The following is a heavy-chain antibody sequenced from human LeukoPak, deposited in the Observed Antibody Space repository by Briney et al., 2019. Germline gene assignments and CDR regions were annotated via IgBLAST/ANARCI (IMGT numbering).Heavy chain of an antibody. V-gene: IGHV3-11*01. Sequence: PGGSLRLSCAASGFTFSDYYMSWIRQAPGKGLEWVSYISSSGSTIYYADSVKGRFTISRDNAKNSLYLQMNSLRAEDTAVYYCAATYGGDYYDILTGYYFVYWGQGTLVTVSS. CDR1: GFTFSDYY. D-gene: IGHD3-9*01. CDR3: AATYGGDYYDILTGYYFVY. J-gene: IGHJ4*02. CDR2: ISSSGSTI.